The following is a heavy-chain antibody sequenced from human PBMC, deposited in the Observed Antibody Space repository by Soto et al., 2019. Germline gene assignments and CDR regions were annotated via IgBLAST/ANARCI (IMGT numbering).Heavy chain of an antibody. J-gene: IGHJ4*02. CDR2: IYYSGST. Sequence: QVQLQESGPGLVKPSQTLSLTCTVSGGSISSGGYYWSWIRQHPGKGLEWIGYIYYSGSTYYNPSLNSRVTVSVDTSKNQFSLKLSSVTAADTAVYYCARRGDDFWSGYFYYFDYWGQGTLVTVSS. CDR1: GGSISSGGYY. CDR3: ARRGDDFWSGYFYYFDY. D-gene: IGHD3-3*01. V-gene: IGHV4-31*03.